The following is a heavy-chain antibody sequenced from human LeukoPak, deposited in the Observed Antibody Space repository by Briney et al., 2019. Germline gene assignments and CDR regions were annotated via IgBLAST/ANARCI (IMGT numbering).Heavy chain of an antibody. CDR1: GYTFTIYG. J-gene: IGHJ4*02. Sequence: GASVKVSCKASGYTFTIYGISWVRQAPGQGLEWMGWISAYNANTNYAQKFQGRVTMTTDISTRTAYMELRGLGSDDTAVFYCARSAPMAPFDYWGQGTLVTVSS. D-gene: IGHD3-10*01. CDR3: ARSAPMAPFDY. V-gene: IGHV1-18*01. CDR2: ISAYNANT.